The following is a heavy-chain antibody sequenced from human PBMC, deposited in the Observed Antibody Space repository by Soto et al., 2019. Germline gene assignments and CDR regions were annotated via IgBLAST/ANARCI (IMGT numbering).Heavy chain of an antibody. CDR1: GFTFSSYG. CDR2: IWYDGSNK. J-gene: IGHJ5*02. CDR3: ARDNGLNGVDLAAAADNWFDP. Sequence: PGGSLRLSCAASGFTFSSYGMHWVRQAPGKGLEWVAVIWYDGSNKYYADSVKGRFTISRDNSKNTLYLQMNSLRAEDTAVYYCARDNGLNGVDLAAAADNWFDPWGQGTLVTVSS. D-gene: IGHD6-13*01. V-gene: IGHV3-33*01.